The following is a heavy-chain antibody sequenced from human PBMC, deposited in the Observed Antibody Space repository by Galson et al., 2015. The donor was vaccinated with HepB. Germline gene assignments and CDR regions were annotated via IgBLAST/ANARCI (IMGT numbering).Heavy chain of an antibody. CDR1: GYTFTSYG. J-gene: IGHJ4*02. D-gene: IGHD3-9*01. CDR2: ISAYNGNT. V-gene: IGHV1-18*01. Sequence: SVKVSCKASGYTFTSYGISWVRQAPGQGLEWMGWISAYNGNTNYAQKLQGRVTMTTDTSTSTAYMELRSLRSDDTAVYYCARDEGGPFFDWSIDYWGQGTLVTVSS. CDR3: ARDEGGPFFDWSIDY.